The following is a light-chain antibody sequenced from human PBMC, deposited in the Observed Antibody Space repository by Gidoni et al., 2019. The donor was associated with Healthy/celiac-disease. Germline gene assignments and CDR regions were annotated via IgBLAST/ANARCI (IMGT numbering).Light chain of an antibody. Sequence: AIQLTQSPSSLSASVGDRVTITCWASHGISSALAWYQQKPGKAPKLLIYDASSFESGVPSRFSGSGSGTDFTLTISSLQPEDFATYYCQQFNSYPTWTFGQGTKVEIK. J-gene: IGKJ1*01. CDR1: HGISSA. CDR2: DAS. V-gene: IGKV1-13*02. CDR3: QQFNSYPTWT.